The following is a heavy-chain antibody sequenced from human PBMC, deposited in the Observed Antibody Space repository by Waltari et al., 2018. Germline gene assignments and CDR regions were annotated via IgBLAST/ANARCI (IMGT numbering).Heavy chain of an antibody. CDR1: GYTFTSYE. CDR3: ARAAAGQFDY. Sequence: QVQLVQSGAEVKKPGASVKVSCKASGYTFTSYEINWVRQATGQGLEWMGWMNPNRGNPGYAKKFQGRVTMTRNTSASTAYMELSSLRSEDTAVYYCARAAAGQFDYWGQGTLVTVSS. CDR2: MNPNRGNP. D-gene: IGHD6-13*01. V-gene: IGHV1-8*02. J-gene: IGHJ4*02.